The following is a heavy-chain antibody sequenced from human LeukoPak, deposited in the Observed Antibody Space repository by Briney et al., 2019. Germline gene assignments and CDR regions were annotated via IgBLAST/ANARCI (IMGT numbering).Heavy chain of an antibody. Sequence: PSETLSLTCTVSGGSISYSSYYWGWIRQPPGKGLEWIGSIHYSGSTYYNPSLKSRVTISVDTSKNQFSLKLTSVTAADTAVYYCARSNVLLWFGELFLTGDYYYMDVWGKGTTVTISS. CDR2: IHYSGST. V-gene: IGHV4-39*01. D-gene: IGHD3-10*01. CDR1: GGSISYSSYY. CDR3: ARSNVLLWFGELFLTGDYYYMDV. J-gene: IGHJ6*03.